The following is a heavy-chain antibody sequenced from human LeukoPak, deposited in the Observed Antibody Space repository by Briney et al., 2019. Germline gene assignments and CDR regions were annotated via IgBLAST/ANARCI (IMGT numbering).Heavy chain of an antibody. CDR1: GGSISPYF. Sequence: SETLSLTCTASGGSISPYFWSWIRQPAGKGLEWIGRITSAGDTVYNPSLRGRVTMSLDTSKNQFSLILNSVTASDTALYYCAREDLKLPHNWFDTWGQGTLVTVSS. V-gene: IGHV4-4*07. J-gene: IGHJ5*02. CDR3: AREDLKLPHNWFDT. CDR2: ITSAGDT.